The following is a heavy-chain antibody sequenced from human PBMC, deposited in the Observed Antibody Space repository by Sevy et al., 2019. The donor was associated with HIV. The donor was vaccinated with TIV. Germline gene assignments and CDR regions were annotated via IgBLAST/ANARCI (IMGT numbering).Heavy chain of an antibody. CDR1: GGTFSSYA. Sequence: ASVKVSCKASGGTFSSYAISWVRQAPGQGLEWMGGIIPIFGTANYAQKFQGRVTITADESTSTAYMELSSPRSEDTAVYYCARVRLGYCSGGSCFLGYFDYWGQGTLVTVSS. D-gene: IGHD2-15*01. CDR2: IIPIFGTA. J-gene: IGHJ4*02. V-gene: IGHV1-69*13. CDR3: ARVRLGYCSGGSCFLGYFDY.